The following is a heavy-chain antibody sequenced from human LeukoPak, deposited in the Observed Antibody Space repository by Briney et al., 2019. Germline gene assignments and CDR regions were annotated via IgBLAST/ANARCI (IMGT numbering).Heavy chain of an antibody. CDR1: GGSISSGSYY. Sequence: PSETLSLTCTVSGGSISSGSYYWSWIRQPAGKGLEWIGRIYTSGSTNYNPSLKSRVTISVDTSKNQFSLKLSSVTAADTAVYYCASTGLVVIENWGQGTLVTVSS. D-gene: IGHD1-26*01. J-gene: IGHJ4*02. V-gene: IGHV4-61*02. CDR3: ASTGLVVIEN. CDR2: IYTSGST.